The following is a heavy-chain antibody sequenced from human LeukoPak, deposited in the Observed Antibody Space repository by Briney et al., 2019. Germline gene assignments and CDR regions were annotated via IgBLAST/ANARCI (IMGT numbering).Heavy chain of an antibody. V-gene: IGHV3-21*01. CDR2: ISSSSSYI. D-gene: IGHD3-10*01. Sequence: PGGSLRLSCAASGFTFSSYSMNWVRQAPGKGLEWVSFISSSSSYIYYADPVKGRFTISRDNAKNSLYLQMNSLRAEDTAVYYCARGRITMVRGVPQDAFDIWGQGTMVTVSS. J-gene: IGHJ3*02. CDR1: GFTFSSYS. CDR3: ARGRITMVRGVPQDAFDI.